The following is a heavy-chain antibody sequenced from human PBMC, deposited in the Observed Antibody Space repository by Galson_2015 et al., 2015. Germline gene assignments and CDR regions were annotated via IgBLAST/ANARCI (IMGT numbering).Heavy chain of an antibody. J-gene: IGHJ4*02. Sequence: PALVKPTQTLTLTCTFSGFSLDTRGVGVGWIRQPPGNAPEWLALIFWDDEKNYAPSLKNRLTITKDTPKDQVVLTMTDMGAVDTATYYCAHRLNSGFFHYWGQGTLVTVSS. D-gene: IGHD3-22*01. CDR2: IFWDDEK. CDR1: GFSLDTRGVG. V-gene: IGHV2-5*05. CDR3: AHRLNSGFFHY.